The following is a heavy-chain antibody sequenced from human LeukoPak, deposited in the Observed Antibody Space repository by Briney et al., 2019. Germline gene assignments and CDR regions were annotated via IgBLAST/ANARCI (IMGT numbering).Heavy chain of an antibody. CDR3: AKRLDYGDYSYYYYGMDV. V-gene: IGHV7-4-1*02. D-gene: IGHD4-17*01. CDR1: GYTFTSYA. J-gene: IGHJ6*02. Sequence: ASVKVSCKASGYTFTSYAMNWVRQAPGQGLEWMGWINTNTGNPTYAQGFTGRFVFSLDTSVSTAYLQISSLKAEDTAVYYCAKRLDYGDYSYYYYGMDVWGQGTTVTVSS. CDR2: INTNTGNP.